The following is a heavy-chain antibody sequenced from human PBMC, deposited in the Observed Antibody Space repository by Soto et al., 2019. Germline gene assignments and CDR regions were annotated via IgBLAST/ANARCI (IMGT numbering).Heavy chain of an antibody. D-gene: IGHD3-10*01. Sequence: QVQLVESGGGVVQPGTSLRLSCAVSGFTFSSYGMHWVRKAAGKGLEWVAVIWHDGSKKYYVDSVKGRFTISRDSSKNILYLQMNSLRVEDTAMYYCASDADGHDGTGEGMDIWGQALTLTASS. V-gene: IGHV3-33*01. CDR1: GFTFSSYG. CDR2: IWHDGSKK. CDR3: ASDADGHDGTGEGMDI. J-gene: IGHJ6*02.